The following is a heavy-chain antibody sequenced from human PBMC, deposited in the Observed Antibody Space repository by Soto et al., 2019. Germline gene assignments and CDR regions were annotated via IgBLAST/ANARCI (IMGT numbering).Heavy chain of an antibody. J-gene: IGHJ5*02. CDR1: GFTFSDYY. V-gene: IGHV3-11*01. Sequence: PGGSLRLSCAASGFTFSDYYMSWIRQAPGKGLEWVSYISSSGSTIYYADSVKGRFTISRDNAKNSLYLQMNSLRAEDTAVYYCARQAVAGTSWFDPWGQGTLVTVSS. D-gene: IGHD6-19*01. CDR3: ARQAVAGTSWFDP. CDR2: ISSSGSTI.